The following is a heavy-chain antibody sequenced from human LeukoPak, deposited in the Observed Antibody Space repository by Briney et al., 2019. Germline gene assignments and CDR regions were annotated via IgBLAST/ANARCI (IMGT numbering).Heavy chain of an antibody. Sequence: PSQTLSLTCTVSGGSISSGSYYWSWIRQPAGKGLEWIGRIYASGSTNYNPSLESRATISVDTSKNQFSLKLSSVTAADTAVYYCARSSDLYDSSGSLGYWGQGTLVTVSS. D-gene: IGHD3-22*01. CDR1: GGSISSGSYY. J-gene: IGHJ4*02. V-gene: IGHV4-61*02. CDR2: IYASGST. CDR3: ARSSDLYDSSGSLGY.